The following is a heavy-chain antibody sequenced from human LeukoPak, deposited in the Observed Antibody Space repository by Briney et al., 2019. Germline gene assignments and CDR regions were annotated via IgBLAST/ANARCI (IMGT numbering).Heavy chain of an antibody. D-gene: IGHD1-26*01. CDR2: ISYDGSNK. CDR1: GFTFSDYG. Sequence: GSLRLSCTASGFTFSDYGMHWVRQAPGKGLEWVAVISYDGSNKYYADSVKGRFTISRDNSKNTLYLQMNSLRAEDTAVYYCATPVIVGATNSFDYWGQGTLVTVSS. J-gene: IGHJ4*02. CDR3: ATPVIVGATNSFDY. V-gene: IGHV3-30*19.